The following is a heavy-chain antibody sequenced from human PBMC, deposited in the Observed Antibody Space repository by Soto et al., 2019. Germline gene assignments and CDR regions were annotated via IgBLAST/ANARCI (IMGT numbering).Heavy chain of an antibody. V-gene: IGHV4-39*01. CDR1: GGCISSNTYS. J-gene: IGHJ4*02. CDR2: IYYSGTT. CDR3: ARHSPSGNAWYPDY. D-gene: IGHD5-12*01. Sequence: SETLSLTCTVSGGCISSNTYSWGWIRQPPGKGLEWIGTIYYSGTTYYNPSLKSRVTISVDTSKNRFSLKLNSVTAADTAVYYCARHSPSGNAWYPDYWGQGTLVTVSS.